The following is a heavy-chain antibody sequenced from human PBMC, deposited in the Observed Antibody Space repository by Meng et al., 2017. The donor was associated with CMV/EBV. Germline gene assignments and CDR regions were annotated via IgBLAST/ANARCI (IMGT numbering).Heavy chain of an antibody. J-gene: IGHJ3*02. CDR2: INPNSGGT. CDR3: ARTYYDFWSGYYGADAFGI. D-gene: IGHD3-3*01. V-gene: IGHV1-2*02. Sequence: ASVKVSCKASGYTFTGYYMHWVRQAPGQGLEWMGWINPNSGGTNYAQKFQGRVTMTRDTSISTAYMELSRLRSDDTAVYYCARTYYDFWSGYYGADAFGIWGQGTMVTVSS. CDR1: GYTFTGYY.